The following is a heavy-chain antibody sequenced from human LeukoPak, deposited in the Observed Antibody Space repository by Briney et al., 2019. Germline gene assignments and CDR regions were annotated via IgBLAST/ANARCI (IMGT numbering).Heavy chain of an antibody. V-gene: IGHV3-9*01. J-gene: IGHJ5*02. D-gene: IGHD3-10*01. CDR3: ARDSHGSFGELLPNWFDP. CDR2: ISWNSVIV. Sequence: GGSLRLSCAASGFKFDDYAMHWVRQAPGKGLEWVSGISWNSVIVDYVDSVRGRFTISRDNARNSLYLQMHNLKTEDTAFYYCARDSHGSFGELLPNWFDPWGQGTLVTVSS. CDR1: GFKFDDYA.